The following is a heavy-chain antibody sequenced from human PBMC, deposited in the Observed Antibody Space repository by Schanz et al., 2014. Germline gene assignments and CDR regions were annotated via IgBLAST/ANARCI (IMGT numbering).Heavy chain of an antibody. CDR3: ARANYRRKINFDY. Sequence: QVQLVESGGGVVQFGRSLRLSCVASGFTFSSYGMHWVRQAPGKGLEWVSAISGSGGSTYYADSVKGRFTMSRDNSKNTLYLQMNSLRAEDTAVYYCARANYRRKINFDYWGRGTLVTVSS. CDR1: GFTFSSYG. V-gene: IGHV3-NL1*01. J-gene: IGHJ4*02. CDR2: ISGSGGST. D-gene: IGHD3-10*01.